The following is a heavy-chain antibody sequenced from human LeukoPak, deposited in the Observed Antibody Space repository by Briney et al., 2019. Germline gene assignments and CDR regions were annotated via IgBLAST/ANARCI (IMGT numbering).Heavy chain of an antibody. Sequence: GSLRLSCAASGFTFSSYNMNWVRQPPGKGLGWIGEINHSGSTNYNPSLKSRVTISVDTSKNQFSLKLSSVTAADTAVYYCARLGGSSGYYTTFDYWGQGTLVTVSS. CDR3: ARLGGSSGYYTTFDY. D-gene: IGHD3-22*01. V-gene: IGHV4-34*01. CDR2: INHSGST. J-gene: IGHJ4*02. CDR1: GFTFSSYN.